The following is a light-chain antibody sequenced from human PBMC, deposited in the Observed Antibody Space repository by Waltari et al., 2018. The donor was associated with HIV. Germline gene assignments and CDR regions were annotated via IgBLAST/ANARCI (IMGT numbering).Light chain of an antibody. CDR1: SSDVGSYKR. V-gene: IGLV2-18*02. Sequence: QSALTQPPSVSGSPGQSVTISCTGTSSDVGSYKRVSWYQPPPATAPQLMIYAVSNRPSGVPDRVSGSKSGNTASLTISGLQAEDEADYYCSSYTSSSTWVFGGGTKLTVL. J-gene: IGLJ3*02. CDR2: AVS. CDR3: SSYTSSSTWV.